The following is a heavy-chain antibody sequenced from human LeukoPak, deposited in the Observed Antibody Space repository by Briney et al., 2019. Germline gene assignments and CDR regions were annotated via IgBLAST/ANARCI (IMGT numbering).Heavy chain of an antibody. J-gene: IGHJ4*02. V-gene: IGHV1-18*01. Sequence: EASVKVSCKASGYTFTNYGISWVRPAPGQGVEWMGWISAYNGNTNYAQKLQGRVTVTTDTSTSTAYMELRSLRSDDTAVYYCARALGSGIAEPFDHWGQGTLVTVSS. CDR2: ISAYNGNT. CDR3: ARALGSGIAEPFDH. D-gene: IGHD6-13*01. CDR1: GYTFTNYG.